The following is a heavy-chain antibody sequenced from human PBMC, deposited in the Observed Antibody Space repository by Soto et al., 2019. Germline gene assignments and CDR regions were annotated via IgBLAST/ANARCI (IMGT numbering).Heavy chain of an antibody. CDR3: ARDNSPYSSGWHNRHFDY. Sequence: QVQLVESGGGVVQPGRSLKLSCAASGFTFSSYAMHWVRQAPGKGLEWVAVISYDGSNKYYADSVKGRFTISRDNSKNTLYLKMNSLRAEDTAVYYCARDNSPYSSGWHNRHFDYWGQGTLVTVSS. J-gene: IGHJ4*02. D-gene: IGHD6-19*01. CDR2: ISYDGSNK. V-gene: IGHV3-30-3*01. CDR1: GFTFSSYA.